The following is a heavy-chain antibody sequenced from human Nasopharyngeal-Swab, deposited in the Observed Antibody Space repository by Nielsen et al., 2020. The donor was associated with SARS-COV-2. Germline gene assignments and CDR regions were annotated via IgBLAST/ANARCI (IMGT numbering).Heavy chain of an antibody. D-gene: IGHD2-2*02. V-gene: IGHV3-23*01. CDR3: AKDGVVVPAAIGYNWFDP. Sequence: VGQAPGKGLGWVSAISGSGGSTYYADSVKGRFTISRDNSKNTLYLQMNSLRAEDTAVYYCAKDGVVVPAAIGYNWFDPWGQGTLVTVSS. J-gene: IGHJ5*02. CDR2: ISGSGGST.